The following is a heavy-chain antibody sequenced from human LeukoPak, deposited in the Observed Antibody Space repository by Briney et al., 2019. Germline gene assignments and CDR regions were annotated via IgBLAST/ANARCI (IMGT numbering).Heavy chain of an antibody. CDR2: IYYSGST. CDR1: DASISSTSYY. Sequence: PSETLSLTCTVSDASISSTSYYWGWIRQPPGKGLEWIGSIYYSGSTYHNPSLKSRVTISVDTSKNQFSLKLSSVTAADTAVYYCARDTAMGDFDYWGQGTLVTVSS. D-gene: IGHD5-18*01. CDR3: ARDTAMGDFDY. J-gene: IGHJ4*02. V-gene: IGHV4-39*07.